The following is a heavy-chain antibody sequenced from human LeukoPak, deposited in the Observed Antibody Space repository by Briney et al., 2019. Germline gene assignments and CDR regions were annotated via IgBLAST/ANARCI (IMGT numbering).Heavy chain of an antibody. CDR1: GYTFTSYA. J-gene: IGHJ6*02. CDR2: INPCNGNT. CDR3: ARDVGSSWYGDYYYGMDV. Sequence: ASVKVSCKASGYTFTSYAMHLVRQAPGQRLECMGWINPCNGNTKYSRKFQGRVTITRDTSASTAYMELSSLRSEDTAVYYCARDVGSSWYGDYYYGMDVWGQGTTVTVSS. D-gene: IGHD6-13*01. V-gene: IGHV1-3*01.